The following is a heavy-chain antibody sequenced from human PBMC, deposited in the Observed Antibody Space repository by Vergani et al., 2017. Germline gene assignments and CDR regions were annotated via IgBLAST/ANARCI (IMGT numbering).Heavy chain of an antibody. CDR3: ARSRPYCTSGSCPAI. V-gene: IGHV4-61*02. Sequence: QVQLQESGPGLVKPSQTLSLTCTVSGDSITSGAYYWSWIRQPAGKGPECIGHIHTGGSTDLNPSFKSRVSISVDTSKSQFSLKLNSVTVADTAVYYCARSRPYCTSGSCPAIWGQGTLVTVSS. CDR2: IHTGGST. D-gene: IGHD2-15*01. J-gene: IGHJ4*02. CDR1: GDSITSGAYY.